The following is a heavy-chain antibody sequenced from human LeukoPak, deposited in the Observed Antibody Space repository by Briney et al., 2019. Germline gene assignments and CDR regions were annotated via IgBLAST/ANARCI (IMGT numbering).Heavy chain of an antibody. V-gene: IGHV1-2*02. D-gene: IGHD3-9*01. CDR3: ARDLGHYDILTGYSSGYYYYMDV. J-gene: IGHJ6*03. CDR2: INPNSGGT. CDR1: GYTFTGYY. Sequence: APVKVSCKASGYTFTGYYMHWVRQAPGQGLEWMGWINPNSGGTNYAQKFQGRVTMTRDTSISTAYMELSRLRSDDTAVYYCARDLGHYDILTGYSSGYYYYMDVWGKGTTVTVSS.